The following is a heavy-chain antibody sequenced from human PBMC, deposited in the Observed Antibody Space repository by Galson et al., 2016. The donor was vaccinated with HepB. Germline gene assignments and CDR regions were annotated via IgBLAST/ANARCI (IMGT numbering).Heavy chain of an antibody. Sequence: SLRLSCAASGFTFDDYAMHWVRQAPGKGLEWVSGISWNSGGIGYADSVKGRFTISRDNAKNSLYLQMNSLRAEDTALYYCAKGGLVVQGDYYYGMDVWGQGTTVTVSS. CDR1: GFTFDDYA. CDR3: AKGGLVVQGDYYYGMDV. J-gene: IGHJ6*02. CDR2: ISWNSGGI. D-gene: IGHD3-10*01. V-gene: IGHV3-9*01.